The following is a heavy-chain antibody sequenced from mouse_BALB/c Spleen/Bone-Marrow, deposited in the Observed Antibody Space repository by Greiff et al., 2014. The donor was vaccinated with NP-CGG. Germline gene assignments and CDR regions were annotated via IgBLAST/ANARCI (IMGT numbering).Heavy chain of an antibody. CDR3: AGKAYSDHDYALDF. V-gene: IGHV1S29*02. D-gene: IGHD2-4*01. CDR2: IYPYNGVT. Sequence: EVKLVESGPELVKPGASVKISCKASGYTFTDYKMHWVKLRHGKSLEWIGYIYPYNGVTGYNQKFKSKATLTVDNSSSTAYMELRSLTSEDSAVYYCAGKAYSDHDYALDFWGQGTSVTVSS. J-gene: IGHJ4*01. CDR1: GYTFTDYK.